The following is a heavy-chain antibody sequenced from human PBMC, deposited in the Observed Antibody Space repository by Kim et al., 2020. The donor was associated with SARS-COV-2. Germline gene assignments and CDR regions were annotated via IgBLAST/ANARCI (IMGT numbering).Heavy chain of an antibody. CDR1: GASMTSYY. V-gene: IGHV4-59*08. CDR2: IYYLGNT. D-gene: IGHD3-9*01. Sequence: SETLSLTCTVSGASMTSYYWSWIRQSQEKGLEWLGYIYYLGNTTYNPALRSRVSMSIETSKNQFSLKLTSVTAADRAVYYCARHPGPSFETWGQGVLVTVSS. CDR3: ARHPGPSFET. J-gene: IGHJ5*02.